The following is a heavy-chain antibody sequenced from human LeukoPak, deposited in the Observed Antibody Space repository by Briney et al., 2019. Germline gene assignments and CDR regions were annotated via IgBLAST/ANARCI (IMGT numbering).Heavy chain of an antibody. CDR1: GGSISSYY. Sequence: SETLSLTCTVSGGSISSYYWSWIRQPPGKGLEWIGYIYYSGSTNYNPSLKSRVTISVDTSKNQFSLKLSSVTAADTAVYYCARDSCSGGSCWEDYWGQGTLVTVSS. J-gene: IGHJ4*02. D-gene: IGHD2-15*01. CDR3: ARDSCSGGSCWEDY. CDR2: IYYSGST. V-gene: IGHV4-59*01.